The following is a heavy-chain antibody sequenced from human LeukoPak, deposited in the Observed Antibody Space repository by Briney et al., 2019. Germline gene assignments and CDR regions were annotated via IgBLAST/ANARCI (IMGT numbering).Heavy chain of an antibody. V-gene: IGHV4-4*02. J-gene: IGHJ6*03. D-gene: IGHD5-18*01. CDR2: IYHSGST. CDR3: ARGTSGHSYGYYYYYYMDV. CDR1: GGSISSSNW. Sequence: SGTLSLTCAVSGGSISSSNWWSWVRQPPGKGLEWIGEIYHSGSTNYNPSLKSRVTISVDKSKNQFSLKLSSVTAADTAVYYCARGTSGHSYGYYYYYYMDVWGKGTTVTVSS.